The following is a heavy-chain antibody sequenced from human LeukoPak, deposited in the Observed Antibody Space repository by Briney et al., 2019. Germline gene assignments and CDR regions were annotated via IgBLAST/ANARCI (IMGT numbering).Heavy chain of an antibody. CDR3: ARSRRIEAKIAATQFDY. Sequence: PGRSLRLSCAASGFTFSSYGMHWVRQAPGKGLEWVAVIWYDGSNKYYADSVKGRFTISRDNSKNTLYLQMNSLRAEDTAVYYCARSRRIEAKIAATQFDYWGQGTLVTVSS. J-gene: IGHJ4*02. CDR1: GFTFSSYG. CDR2: IWYDGSNK. V-gene: IGHV3-33*01. D-gene: IGHD2-15*01.